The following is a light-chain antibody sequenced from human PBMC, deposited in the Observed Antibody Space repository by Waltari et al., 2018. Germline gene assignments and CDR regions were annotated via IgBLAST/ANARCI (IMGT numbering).Light chain of an antibody. CDR2: KTS. V-gene: IGKV1-5*03. CDR3: LQFDSLWT. Sequence: DIQMTQSPSTPSASVGDRITITCEASQSLSSGLAWYQQKPGKAPNLLISKTSILESGGPSRFSGIGSGTEVTLTISSLQPDDFATYYCLQFDSLWTFGQGTKVEIK. CDR1: QSLSSG. J-gene: IGKJ1*01.